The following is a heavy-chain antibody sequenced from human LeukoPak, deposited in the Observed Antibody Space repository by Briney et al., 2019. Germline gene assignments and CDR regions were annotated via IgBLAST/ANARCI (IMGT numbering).Heavy chain of an antibody. D-gene: IGHD5-24*01. CDR1: GGSISSSSYY. J-gene: IGHJ1*01. CDR2: IYYSGST. CDR3: ASGAGADGYNFEYFQH. V-gene: IGHV4-39*01. Sequence: SETLSLTCTVSGGSISSSSYYWGWIRQPPGKGLEWIGSIYYSGSTYYNPSLKSRVTISVDTSKNQFSLKLSSVTAADTAVYYCASGAGADGYNFEYFQHWGQGTLVTVSS.